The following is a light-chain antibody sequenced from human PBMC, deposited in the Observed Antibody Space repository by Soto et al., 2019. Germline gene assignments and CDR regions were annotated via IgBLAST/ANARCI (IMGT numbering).Light chain of an antibody. CDR1: QSISNH. CDR2: AAS. J-gene: IGKJ1*01. CDR3: QQSYSSPPT. V-gene: IGKV1-39*01. Sequence: DIQMTQSPSSLSASVEDRVIITCRASQSISNHLNWYQQKPGKAPKLLIFAASSLQSGVPSRFSGSSSGPDFTLTISSLQPEDFSTYYCQQSYSSPPTFCQGTKVEIK.